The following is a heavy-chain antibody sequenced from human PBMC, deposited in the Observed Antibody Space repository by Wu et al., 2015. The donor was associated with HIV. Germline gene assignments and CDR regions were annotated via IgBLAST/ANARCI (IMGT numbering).Heavy chain of an antibody. CDR3: ARVGVLVTSAELLEYFQH. J-gene: IGHJ1*01. Sequence: QVQLVQSGTVEQKPGTSVRVSCRVSGYTFTSLNINWIRHAPGRGLEWMGWMNPKSGSAGFGRDFQGRVSMTRNNSISTAYMELSGVTSDDTAIYYCARVGVLVTSAELLEYFQHWGQGTRVVVSS. V-gene: IGHV1-8*02. CDR2: MNPKSGSA. D-gene: IGHD1-26*01. CDR1: GYTFTSLN.